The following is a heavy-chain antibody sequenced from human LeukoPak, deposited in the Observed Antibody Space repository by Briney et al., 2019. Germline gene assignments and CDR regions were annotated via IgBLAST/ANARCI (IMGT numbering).Heavy chain of an antibody. Sequence: GGSLRLSCEASGFPFNSYPMHWVRQAPGKGLEWVSYISSSSSTIYYADSVEDRFTVSRDNAKNSLYLQMNSLRAEDTAVYYCAAHSSSFLFWGQGTMVTVSS. D-gene: IGHD6-13*01. J-gene: IGHJ3*01. CDR2: ISSSSSTI. CDR1: GFPFNSYP. CDR3: AAHSSSFLF. V-gene: IGHV3-48*04.